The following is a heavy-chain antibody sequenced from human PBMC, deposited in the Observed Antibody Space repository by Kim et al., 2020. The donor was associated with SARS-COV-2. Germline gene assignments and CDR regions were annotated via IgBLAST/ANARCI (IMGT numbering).Heavy chain of an antibody. CDR1: GFTFGDYA. CDR3: AKASGKMTSVIGAFDI. Sequence: GGSLRLSCAASGFTFGDYAVHWVRQAPGKGLEWVSGINWNSDNIGYARSVKGRFTISRDNAKNSLYLQMNSLRAEDTALYYCAKASGKMTSVIGAFDIWGQGTMVTVSS. J-gene: IGHJ3*02. D-gene: IGHD4-17*01. V-gene: IGHV3-9*01. CDR2: INWNSDNI.